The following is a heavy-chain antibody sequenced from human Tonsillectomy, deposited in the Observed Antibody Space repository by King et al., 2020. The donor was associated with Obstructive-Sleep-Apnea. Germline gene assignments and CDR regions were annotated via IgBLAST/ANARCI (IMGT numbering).Heavy chain of an antibody. CDR1: GDSFTSFW. D-gene: IGHD3-22*01. J-gene: IGHJ5*02. Sequence: VQLVESGAEVKKPGESLKISCKASGDSFTSFWIGWVRQMPGKGLECMGIINPADSDTTYSPSFQGQVTISADKSISTAYLQWSSLKASDTAIYYCATYYYDGIGHNWFAPWGQGTLVTVSS. V-gene: IGHV5-51*01. CDR2: INPADSDT. CDR3: ATYYYDGIGHNWFAP.